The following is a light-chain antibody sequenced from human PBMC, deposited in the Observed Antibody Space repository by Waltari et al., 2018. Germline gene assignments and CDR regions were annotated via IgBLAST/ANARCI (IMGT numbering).Light chain of an antibody. CDR2: VAS. J-gene: IGKJ2*01. Sequence: TCRASQGISNSLAWYQQKLVKAPKLLLSVASSLASGVRSRFSGSGSGTEYTLTISSLQPEDFATYYCQQDYSTPYTFGQGTKLEIK. V-gene: IGKV1-NL1*01. CDR3: QQDYSTPYT. CDR1: QGISNS.